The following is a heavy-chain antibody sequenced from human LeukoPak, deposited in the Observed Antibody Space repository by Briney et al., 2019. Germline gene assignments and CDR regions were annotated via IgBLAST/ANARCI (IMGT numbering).Heavy chain of an antibody. CDR3: ARHYYGSGSYYNGSDY. CDR2: IWYDGSNK. J-gene: IGHJ4*02. Sequence: GRSLSLSCAASGFTFSSYGMHWLRQAPGKGLEGVAVIWYDGSNKYYADSVQGRFTISRDNFKNTLYLQMNSLRAEDTAVYYCARHYYGSGSYYNGSDYWGQGTLVTVSS. V-gene: IGHV3-33*01. CDR1: GFTFSSYG. D-gene: IGHD3-10*01.